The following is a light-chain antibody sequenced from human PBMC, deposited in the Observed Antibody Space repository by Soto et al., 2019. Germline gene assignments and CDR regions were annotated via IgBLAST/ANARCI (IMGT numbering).Light chain of an antibody. CDR1: QSGGRN. CDR3: QQYNNWTTWS. Sequence: EIVRTQSPATLSVSPCERATLSCRASQSGGRNIAWYQKKPGQAPRLLIHRASTRATGIPARVSGSGSGTEFTLTISSLQSEDFAVYYCQQYNNWTTWSFGQGTKVEV. V-gene: IGKV3-15*01. J-gene: IGKJ1*01. CDR2: RAS.